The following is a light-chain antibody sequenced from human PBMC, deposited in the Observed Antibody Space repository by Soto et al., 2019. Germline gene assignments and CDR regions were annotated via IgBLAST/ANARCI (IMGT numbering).Light chain of an antibody. CDR2: GNN. CDR1: SANIGAAYN. CDR3: QSYDSSLSGYV. V-gene: IGLV1-40*01. Sequence: QSVLTQPASASGAPGQRVTISCTGSSANIGAAYNVDWYQQLPGTAPKLLIYGNNNRPSGVPDRFSGSKSGTSASLAIAGLQAEDEGDYYCQSYDSSLSGYVFGTGTKVTVL. J-gene: IGLJ1*01.